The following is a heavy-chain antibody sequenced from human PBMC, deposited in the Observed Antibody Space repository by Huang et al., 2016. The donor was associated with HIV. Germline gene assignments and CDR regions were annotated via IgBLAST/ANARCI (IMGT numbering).Heavy chain of an antibody. V-gene: IGHV3-30-3*01. Sequence: QVQLVESGGGVVQPGGSLRLSCLASGFSFGNYAVHGVRPAPGKGLEWVAVISYDGTRKYYADSVKGRFTVSRDNSKNTAYVQMNNPRGGDTAVYYCARAPEFGNYEFDQWGLGTLVTVSS. CDR2: ISYDGTRK. J-gene: IGHJ4*02. CDR1: GFSFGNYA. D-gene: IGHD4-4*01. CDR3: ARAPEFGNYEFDQ.